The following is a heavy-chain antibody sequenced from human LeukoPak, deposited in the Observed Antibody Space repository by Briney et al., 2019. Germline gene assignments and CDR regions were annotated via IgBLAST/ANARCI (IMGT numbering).Heavy chain of an antibody. D-gene: IGHD6-19*01. V-gene: IGHV1-69*13. CDR3: ATSRTAVAGTGLDY. J-gene: IGHJ4*02. CDR1: GGTFSRYA. Sequence: SVKVSCKASGGTFSRYAISWVRQAPGQGLEWTGGILPIIGTANYAKKFQGRVTITADESTSTAYMELSSLRSEDTAVYYCATSRTAVAGTGLDYWGQGTLVTVSS. CDR2: ILPIIGTA.